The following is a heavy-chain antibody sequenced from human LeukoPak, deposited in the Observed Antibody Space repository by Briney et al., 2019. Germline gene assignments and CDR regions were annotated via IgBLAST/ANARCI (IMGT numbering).Heavy chain of an antibody. CDR3: AKLGYCSSTSCYKGEGAFDI. CDR2: ISYDGSNK. D-gene: IGHD2-2*02. CDR1: GFTFSSYS. V-gene: IGHV3-30-3*02. Sequence: GGSLRLSCAASGFTFSSYSMDWVRQAPGKGLGWVAVISYDGSNKYYADSVNGRFTISRDNSKNTLYLQMNSLRAEDTAVYYCAKLGYCSSTSCYKGEGAFDIWGQGTMVTVSS. J-gene: IGHJ3*02.